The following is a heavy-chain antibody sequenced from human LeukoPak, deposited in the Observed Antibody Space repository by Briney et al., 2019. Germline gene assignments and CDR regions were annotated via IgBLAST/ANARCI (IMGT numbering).Heavy chain of an antibody. V-gene: IGHV3-23*01. J-gene: IGHJ4*02. D-gene: IGHD3-3*01. CDR2: ISVSGYST. CDR3: AKIFGVVMLTGFDY. Sequence: HPGGSLRLSCAASGFTFSTSAMGWVRQAPGKGLEWVSGISVSGYSTYYAESVKGRFTISRDNSKNTLYLQMNSLRAEDTAVYYCAKIFGVVMLTGFDYWGQGTVVTVSS. CDR1: GFTFSTSA.